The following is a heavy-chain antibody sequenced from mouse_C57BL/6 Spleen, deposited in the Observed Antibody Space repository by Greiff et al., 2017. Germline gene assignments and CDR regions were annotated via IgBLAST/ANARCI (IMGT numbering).Heavy chain of an antibody. D-gene: IGHD2-4*01. V-gene: IGHV2-6*01. J-gene: IGHJ3*01. CDR2: IWGVGST. CDR1: GFSLTSYG. Sequence: VQRVESGPGLVAPSPSLSITCTVSGFSLTSYGVDWVRQSPGKGLEWLGVIWGVGSTNYNSALKSRLSISKDNSKSQVYLKMNSLQTDDTAMYYCASRGDYDYDGFAYWGQGTLVTVSA. CDR3: ASRGDYDYDGFAY.